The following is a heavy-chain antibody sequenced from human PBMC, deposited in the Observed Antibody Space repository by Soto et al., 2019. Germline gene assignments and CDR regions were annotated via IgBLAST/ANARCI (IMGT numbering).Heavy chain of an antibody. D-gene: IGHD5-12*01. J-gene: IGHJ4*02. CDR2: IYYSGST. Sequence: SETLSLTCTVAGGSISSSSYYWGWIRQPPGKGLEWVGSIYYSGSTYYKPSIKSRGTISVDTSKNQFSLKLSSVTAADTAVYYCARRGKRGYSGYDDFDYWGQGTLVTVSS. V-gene: IGHV4-39*01. CDR3: ARRGKRGYSGYDDFDY. CDR1: GGSISSSSYY.